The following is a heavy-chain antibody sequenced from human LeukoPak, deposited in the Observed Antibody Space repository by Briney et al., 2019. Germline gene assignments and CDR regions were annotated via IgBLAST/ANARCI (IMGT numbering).Heavy chain of an antibody. V-gene: IGHV4-30-4*01. CDR2: IYYSGST. J-gene: IGHJ5*02. Sequence: SETLSLTCTVSGGSISSGDYYWSWIRQPPGKGLEWIVYIYYSGSTYYNPSLKSRVTISVDTSKNQFSLKLSSVTAADTAVYYCARTVYYDILTGYWVGFDPWGQGTLVTVSS. D-gene: IGHD3-9*01. CDR3: ARTVYYDILTGYWVGFDP. CDR1: GGSISSGDYY.